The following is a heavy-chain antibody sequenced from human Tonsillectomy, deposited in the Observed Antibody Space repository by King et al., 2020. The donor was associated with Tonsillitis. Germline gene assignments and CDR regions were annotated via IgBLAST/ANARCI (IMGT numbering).Heavy chain of an antibody. V-gene: IGHV3-23*04. D-gene: IGHD3-9*01. CDR3: AKAYLNSYNDILTGYSN. CDR2: ISGSGGYT. Sequence: VQLVESGGGLVQPGGSLRLSCAASGFTFSSYAMSWVRQAPGKGLEWVSGISGSGGYTYYADSVKGRFTISRDNSKSTLYLQMNSLRAEDTAVYYCAKAYLNSYNDILTGYSNWGQGTLSPSPQ. J-gene: IGHJ4*02. CDR1: GFTFSSYA.